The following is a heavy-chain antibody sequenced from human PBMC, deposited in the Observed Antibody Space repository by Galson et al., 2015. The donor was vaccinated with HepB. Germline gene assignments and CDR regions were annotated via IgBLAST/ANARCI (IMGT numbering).Heavy chain of an antibody. CDR1: GYTFTGYY. Sequence: SVKVSCKASGYTFTGYYMHWVRQAPGQGLEWMGWINPNSGGTNYAQKLQGRVTMTRDTSISTAYMELSRLRSDDTAVYYCARVLKVAGGSRADDYWGQGTLVTVSS. J-gene: IGHJ4*02. V-gene: IGHV1-2*02. D-gene: IGHD2-15*01. CDR2: INPNSGGT. CDR3: ARVLKVAGGSRADDY.